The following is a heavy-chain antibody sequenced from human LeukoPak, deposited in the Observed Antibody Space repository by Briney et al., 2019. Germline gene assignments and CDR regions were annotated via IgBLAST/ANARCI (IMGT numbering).Heavy chain of an antibody. J-gene: IGHJ3*02. D-gene: IGHD3-10*01. V-gene: IGHV4-34*01. CDR1: GGSFSGYY. CDR3: ARDDPAKYYYGSGRHPGWAFDI. CDR2: INHSGST. Sequence: SETLSLTCAVYGGSFSGYYWSWIRQPPGKGLEWIGEINHSGSTNYNPSLKSRVTISVDTSKNQFSLKLSSVTAADTAVYYCARDDPAKYYYGSGRHPGWAFDIWGQGTMVTVSS.